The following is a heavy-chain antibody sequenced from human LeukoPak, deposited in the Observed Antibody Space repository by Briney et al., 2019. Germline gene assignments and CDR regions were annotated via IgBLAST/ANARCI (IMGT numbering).Heavy chain of an antibody. J-gene: IGHJ4*02. D-gene: IGHD3-22*01. CDR2: INPSGGST. V-gene: IGHV1-46*01. CDR3: AGADYYDSSGYYYYFDY. Sequence: GASVKVSCKASGYTFTSYYMHWVRQAPGQGLEWMGIINPSGGSTSYAQKFQGRVTMTRDTSTSTVYMELSSLRSEDTAVYYCAGADYYDSSGYYYYFDYWGQGTLVTVSS. CDR1: GYTFTSYY.